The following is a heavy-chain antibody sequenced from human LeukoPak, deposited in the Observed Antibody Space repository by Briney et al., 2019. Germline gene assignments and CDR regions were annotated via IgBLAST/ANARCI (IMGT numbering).Heavy chain of an antibody. CDR1: GYTFTSYY. V-gene: IGHV1-46*01. Sequence: ASVKVSCKASGYTFTSYYMHWVRQAPGQGLEWMGIINPSGGSTSYAQKFQGRVTMTTDTSTSTAYMELRSPRSDDTAVYYCARVSQWLVDDAFDIWGQGTMVTVSS. CDR3: ARVSQWLVDDAFDI. D-gene: IGHD6-19*01. J-gene: IGHJ3*02. CDR2: INPSGGST.